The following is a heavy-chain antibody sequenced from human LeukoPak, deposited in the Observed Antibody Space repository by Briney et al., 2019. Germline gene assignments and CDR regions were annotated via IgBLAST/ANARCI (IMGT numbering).Heavy chain of an antibody. V-gene: IGHV1-18*01. CDR1: GYTFTSYD. J-gene: IGHJ5*02. CDR2: VSGEYGNT. CDR3: ARGEWFDP. Sequence: ASVKVSCKASGYTFTSYDINWVRQAPGQGLEWMGWVSGEYGNTNSAQKFEGRVAMTTDTSTSTAYMELRGLRSEDTAVYYCARGEWFDPWGQGTLVAVSS.